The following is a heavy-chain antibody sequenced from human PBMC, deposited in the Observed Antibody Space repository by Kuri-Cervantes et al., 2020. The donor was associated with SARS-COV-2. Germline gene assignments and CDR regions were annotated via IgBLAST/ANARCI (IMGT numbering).Heavy chain of an antibody. V-gene: IGHV3-43*01. CDR2: ISWDGGST. Sequence: GESLKISCAASGLTFSVYGLNWVRQAPGKGLEWVSLISWDGGSTYYADSVKGRFTISRDNSKNSLYLQMNSLRTEDTALYYCAKDMTPDYGGNVDYWGQGTLVTVSS. J-gene: IGHJ4*02. CDR1: GLTFSVYG. CDR3: AKDMTPDYGGNVDY. D-gene: IGHD4-23*01.